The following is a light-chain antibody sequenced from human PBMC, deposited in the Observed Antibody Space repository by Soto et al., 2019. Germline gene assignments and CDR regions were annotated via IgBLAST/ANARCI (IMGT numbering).Light chain of an antibody. J-gene: IGKJ2*01. V-gene: IGKV3D-20*01. CDR3: QKYGSSPYT. CDR2: DAS. CDR1: QSVSSSY. Sequence: EIVLTQSPATLSLSPGERATLSGGASQSVSSSYLAWYQQKPGLAPRLLMYDASSRATGIPDRFSGRVSGTNFTLSISRRDPEDLAVYYCQKYGSSPYTFGQGTKLEIK.